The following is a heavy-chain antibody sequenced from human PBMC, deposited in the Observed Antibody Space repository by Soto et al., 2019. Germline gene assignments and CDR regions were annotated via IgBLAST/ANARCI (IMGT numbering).Heavy chain of an antibody. Sequence: EVQLLESGGNLVQPGGSLRLSCAASGFIFSNYAMSWVRQAPGKGLEWVALIRGSQDNTYYADSVRGRFTISRDDDKSTLSLKMNSRTAEDTAVYYCAKDWTHFDYWGQGTLVTVAS. CDR1: GFIFSNYA. J-gene: IGHJ4*02. V-gene: IGHV3-23*01. CDR3: AKDWTHFDY. D-gene: IGHD3-3*01. CDR2: IRGSQDNT.